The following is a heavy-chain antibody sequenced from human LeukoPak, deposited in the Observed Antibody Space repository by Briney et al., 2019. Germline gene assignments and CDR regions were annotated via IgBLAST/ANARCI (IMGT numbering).Heavy chain of an antibody. CDR1: GGSISSGSDY. V-gene: IGHV4-61*02. CDR3: ARVGPGAVAHFDY. CDR2: IYTTGST. J-gene: IGHJ4*02. D-gene: IGHD6-13*01. Sequence: SETLSLTCTVSGGSISSGSDYWSWIRQPAGKGLEWIGRIYTTGSTNYNPSLKSRVTISVDTSKNQFSLKLSSVTAADTAVYYCARVGPGAVAHFDYWGQGTLVTVSS.